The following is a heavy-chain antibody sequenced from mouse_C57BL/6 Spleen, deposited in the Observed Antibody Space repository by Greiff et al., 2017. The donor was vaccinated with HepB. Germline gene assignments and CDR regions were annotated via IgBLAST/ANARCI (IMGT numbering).Heavy chain of an antibody. V-gene: IGHV1-69*01. J-gene: IGHJ2*01. CDR1: GYTFTSYW. Sequence: QVQLQQPGAELVMPGASVKLSCKASGYTFTSYWMHWVKQRPGQGLEWIGEIDPSDSYTNYNQKLQGKSTLTVDKSSSTAYMQLSSLTSEASAVYYCASGITTVDYWGQGTTLTVSS. CDR3: ASGITTVDY. CDR2: IDPSDSYT. D-gene: IGHD1-1*01.